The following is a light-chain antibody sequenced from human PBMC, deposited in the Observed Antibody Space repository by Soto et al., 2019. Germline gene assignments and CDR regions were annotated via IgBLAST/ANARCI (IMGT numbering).Light chain of an antibody. CDR1: QSVSSSY. CDR3: QQYNSYSGT. CDR2: GAS. Sequence: EIVLTQSPATLSLSPGERATLSCGASQSVSSSYIAWYQQKPGLAPRLLIYGASSRATGIPDRFSGSGSGTEFTLTISSLQPDDFATYYCQQYNSYSGTFGQGTKVDIK. J-gene: IGKJ1*01. V-gene: IGKV3D-20*01.